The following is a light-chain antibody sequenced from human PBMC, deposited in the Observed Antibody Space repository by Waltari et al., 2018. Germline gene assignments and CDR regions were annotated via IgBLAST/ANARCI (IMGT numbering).Light chain of an antibody. J-gene: IGKJ1*01. Sequence: EIVLTQSPGPLSLSPGERATLSCRASQSISKYLAWYQQKPGQAPRLLIYHASSRAAGIPDRFNGSVSGTDFSLTISRLEPEDFAVYECQHYERLPVTFGQGTKVEIK. CDR2: HAS. V-gene: IGKV3-20*01. CDR1: QSISKY. CDR3: QHYERLPVT.